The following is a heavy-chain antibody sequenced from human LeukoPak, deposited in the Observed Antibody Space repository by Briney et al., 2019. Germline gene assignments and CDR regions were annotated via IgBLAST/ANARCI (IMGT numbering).Heavy chain of an antibody. CDR2: ISGSSSYI. CDR3: ARGMRGAYYYYYYYMDV. Sequence: GGSLRLSCAASGFTFSTYNMNWVRQAPGKGLEWVSSISGSSSYIYYADSVKGRFSISRDNAKNSLYLQMNSLRAEDTAVYYCARGMRGAYYYYYYYMDVWGKGTTVTISS. J-gene: IGHJ6*03. V-gene: IGHV3-21*04. CDR1: GFTFSTYN.